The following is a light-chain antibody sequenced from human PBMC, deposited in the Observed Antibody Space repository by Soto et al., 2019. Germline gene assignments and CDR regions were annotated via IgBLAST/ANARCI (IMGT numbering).Light chain of an antibody. CDR3: QHRSSWPIT. CDR1: RSVSRY. V-gene: IGKV3-11*01. CDR2: DAF. J-gene: IGKJ4*01. Sequence: EIVLTQSPATLSLSPGERATLSCRASRSVSRYLVWYQQKPGQAPRLLIYDAFTRATGIPARFSGSGSGTDFTLTISSLEPHDFAAYYCQHRSSWPITFGGGTKVEIK.